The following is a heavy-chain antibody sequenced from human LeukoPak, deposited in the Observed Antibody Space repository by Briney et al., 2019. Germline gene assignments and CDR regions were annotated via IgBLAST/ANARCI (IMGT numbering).Heavy chain of an antibody. Sequence: SVKVSCKASGGTFSSYAISWVRQAPGQGLEWMGGIIPIFGTANYAQKFQGRVTITTDESTSTAYMELSSLRSEDTAVYYCAATHYDSSGYTDYWGRGTLVTVSS. J-gene: IGHJ4*02. V-gene: IGHV1-69*05. CDR2: IIPIFGTA. D-gene: IGHD3-22*01. CDR3: AATHYDSSGYTDY. CDR1: GGTFSSYA.